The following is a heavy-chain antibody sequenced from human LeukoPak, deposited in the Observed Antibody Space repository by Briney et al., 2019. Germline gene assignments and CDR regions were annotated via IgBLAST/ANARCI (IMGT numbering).Heavy chain of an antibody. J-gene: IGHJ6*03. Sequence: GASVKVSCKASGGTFSSYAISWVRQAPGQGLEWMGGIIPIFGTANYAQKFQGRVTITTDESTSTAYMELSSLRSEDTAVYYCARSSCGSCLYYYYMDVWGKGTTVTVSS. D-gene: IGHD6-13*01. CDR1: GGTFSSYA. CDR3: ARSSCGSCLYYYYMDV. CDR2: IIPIFGTA. V-gene: IGHV1-69*05.